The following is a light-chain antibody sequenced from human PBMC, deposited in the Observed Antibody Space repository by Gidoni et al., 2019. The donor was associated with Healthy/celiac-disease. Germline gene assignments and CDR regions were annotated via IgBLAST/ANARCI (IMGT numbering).Light chain of an antibody. J-gene: IGKJ3*01. CDR2: WAS. V-gene: IGKV4-1*01. Sequence: DIVMTQSPDSLAVSLGERATINCKSSQSVLYSSNNKNYLAWYQQKPGQPPKLLIYWASTRESGVPDRFSGSGSGTDFTLTISSLQAEDVAVYYCQQGETFGPGTKVDIK. CDR1: QSVLYSSNNKNY. CDR3: QQGET.